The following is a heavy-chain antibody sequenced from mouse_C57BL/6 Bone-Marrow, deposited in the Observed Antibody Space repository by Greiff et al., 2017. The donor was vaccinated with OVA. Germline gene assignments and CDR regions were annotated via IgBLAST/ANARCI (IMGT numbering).Heavy chain of an antibody. V-gene: IGHV2-9-1*01. J-gene: IGHJ1*03. CDR2: IWTGGGT. CDR3: ASIYYGSSPWYFEV. D-gene: IGHD1-1*01. Sequence: VMLVESGPGLVAPSPSLSISCTASGFSLTSYSISWVRQPPGQGLEWLGVIWTGGGTNNNSALKSSLSISKDNSNSQVFLKMNSLQTDDTAGYYCASIYYGSSPWYFEVWGTGTTVTVSS. CDR1: GFSLTSYS.